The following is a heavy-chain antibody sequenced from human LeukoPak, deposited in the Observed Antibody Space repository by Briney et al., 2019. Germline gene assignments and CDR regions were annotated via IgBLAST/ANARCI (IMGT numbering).Heavy chain of an antibody. D-gene: IGHD1-26*01. CDR2: ISGSGGSQ. Sequence: GGPLKLSCAASGFTFSTNAMTWVRQLPGKGLEWVSDISGSGGSQYYAASVKGRLPISRDNSRRTLFLQMNSLRAEDPAVYYWARGPGGGASPQYYFDSRGQGTQVTVSS. J-gene: IGHJ4*02. CDR3: ARGPGGGASPQYYFDS. V-gene: IGHV3-23*01. CDR1: GFTFSTNA.